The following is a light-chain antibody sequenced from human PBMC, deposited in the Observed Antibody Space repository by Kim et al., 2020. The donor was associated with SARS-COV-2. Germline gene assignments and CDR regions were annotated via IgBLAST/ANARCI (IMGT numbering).Light chain of an antibody. CDR1: QGISSW. V-gene: IGKV1D-16*01. J-gene: IGKJ1*01. Sequence: DIQMPQSPSSLSASVGDRVTIPCRASQGISSWLAWYQQQPEKAPKSLIYAASSLQSGVPSRFSGSGSGTDFTRTISSLQPEDFATYYWQRYDRYPRTFGQGTKVDIK. CDR2: AAS. CDR3: QRYDRYPRT.